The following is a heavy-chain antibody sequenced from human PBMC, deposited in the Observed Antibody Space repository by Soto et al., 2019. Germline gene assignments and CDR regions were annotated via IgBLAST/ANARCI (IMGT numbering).Heavy chain of an antibody. CDR3: ARDKITGLFDY. J-gene: IGHJ4*01. CDR1: GGSFSGYY. Sequence: SETLSLTCAVYGGSFSGYYWTWIRQPPGTGLEWIGEINHSGSTNYNPSLKSRVTISVDTSKNQFSLKLTSVTAADTAVYYCARDKITGLFDYWGQEPWSPS. V-gene: IGHV4-34*01. CDR2: INHSGST. D-gene: IGHD2-8*02.